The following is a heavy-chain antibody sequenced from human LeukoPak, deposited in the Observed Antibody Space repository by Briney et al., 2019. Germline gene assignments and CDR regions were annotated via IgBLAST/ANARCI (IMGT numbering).Heavy chain of an antibody. V-gene: IGHV4-34*01. CDR3: ARGGGGYSSGWYARRDRYYMDV. CDR2: INHSGSI. Sequence: KPSETLSLTCTVYGGSFSGYYWSWIRQPPGKGLEWIGEINHSGSINHNPSLKSRVTISVDTSKNQFSLKLSSVTAADTAVYYCARGGGGYSSGWYARRDRYYMDVWGKGTTVTVSS. J-gene: IGHJ6*03. D-gene: IGHD6-19*01. CDR1: GGSFSGYY.